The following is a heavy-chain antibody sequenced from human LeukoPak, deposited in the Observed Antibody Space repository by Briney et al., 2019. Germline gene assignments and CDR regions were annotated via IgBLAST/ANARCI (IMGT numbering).Heavy chain of an antibody. CDR1: GFTFSSYW. D-gene: IGHD1-26*01. CDR2: IKQDGSEK. CDR3: ARMDRRWELLRPLDY. Sequence: GGFLRLSCAASGFTFSSYWMSWVRQAPGKGLEWVANIKQDGSEKYYVDSVKGRFTISRDNAKNSLYLQMNSLRAEDTAVYYCARMDRRWELLRPLDYWGQGTLVTVSS. V-gene: IGHV3-7*01. J-gene: IGHJ4*02.